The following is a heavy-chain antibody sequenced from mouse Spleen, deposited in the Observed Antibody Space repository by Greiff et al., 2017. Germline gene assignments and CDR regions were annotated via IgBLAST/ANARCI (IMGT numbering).Heavy chain of an antibody. Sequence: VQLQQSGPELVKPGASVKISCKASGYSFTGYYMNWVKQSPEKSLEWIGEINPSTGGSTYNQKFKAKATLTVDKSSSTAYMQLKSLTSEDSAVYYCARGGYWYFDVWGAGTTVTVSS. CDR1: GYSFTGYY. V-gene: IGHV1-42*01. J-gene: IGHJ1*01. CDR3: ARGGYWYFDV. CDR2: INPSTGGS.